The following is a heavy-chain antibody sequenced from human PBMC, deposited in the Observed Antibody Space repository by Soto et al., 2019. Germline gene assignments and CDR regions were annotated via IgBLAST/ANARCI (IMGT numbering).Heavy chain of an antibody. V-gene: IGHV4-39*01. J-gene: IGHJ4*02. CDR1: GGSVSSGSYY. CDR3: ARLGYCSGGGCPQFDY. D-gene: IGHD2-15*01. Sequence: SETLSLTCTVSGGSVSSGSYYWGWIRQPPGKGLEWIGSIYYSGSTYYNPSLKSRVTISVDTSKNQFSLKLSSVTAADTAVYYCARLGYCSGGGCPQFDYWGQGTLVTVSS. CDR2: IYYSGST.